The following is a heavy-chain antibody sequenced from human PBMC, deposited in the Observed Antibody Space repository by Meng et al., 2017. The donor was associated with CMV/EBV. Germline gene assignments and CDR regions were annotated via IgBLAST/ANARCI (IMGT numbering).Heavy chain of an antibody. Sequence: GESLKISCKGSGYSFTSYWIGWVRQMPGKGLEWMGIIYPGDSDTRYSPSFQGQVTISADKSISTAYLQWSSLKASDTATYYCARSPTFTYCGGDCYLAYFDYWGQGTLVTVSS. CDR3: ARSPTFTYCGGDCYLAYFDY. J-gene: IGHJ4*02. CDR1: GYSFTSYW. D-gene: IGHD2-21*01. V-gene: IGHV5-51*01. CDR2: IYPGDSDT.